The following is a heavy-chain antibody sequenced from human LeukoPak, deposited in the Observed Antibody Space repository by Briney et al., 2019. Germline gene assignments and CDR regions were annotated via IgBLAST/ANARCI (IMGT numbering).Heavy chain of an antibody. CDR3: AKGKTYLDAVDI. D-gene: IGHD3-10*01. V-gene: IGHV3-23*01. CDR2: ISGSSGSS. CDR1: GFTFSSYA. Sequence: GGSLRLSCAASGFTFSSYAMSWVRQAPGKGLEWVSAISGSSGSSYYADSVKGRFTISRDNSKNTLYLQMSSLRAEDTAVYYCAKGKTYLDAVDIWGQGTMVTVSS. J-gene: IGHJ3*02.